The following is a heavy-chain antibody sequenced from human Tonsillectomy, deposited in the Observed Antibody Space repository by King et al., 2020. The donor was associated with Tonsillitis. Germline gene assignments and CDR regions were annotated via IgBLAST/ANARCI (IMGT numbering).Heavy chain of an antibody. V-gene: IGHV5-51*01. CDR3: ARRAKGYCTNGVCSMDYFDL. CDR2: IYPGDSDT. J-gene: IGHJ2*01. D-gene: IGHD2-8*01. Sequence: VQLVESGAEVKKPGESLKISCKGSGYSFTSYWIAWVRQMPGKGLEWMGLIYPGDSDTRYSPSFQGQGIISADKSISTAYLQWSSLKASDTAMYYCARRAKGYCTNGVCSMDYFDLRGRGTLVTVSS. CDR1: GYSFTSYW.